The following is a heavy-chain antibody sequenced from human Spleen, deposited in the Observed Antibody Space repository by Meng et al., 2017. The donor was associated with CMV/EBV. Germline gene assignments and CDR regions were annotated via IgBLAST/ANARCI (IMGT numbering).Heavy chain of an antibody. V-gene: IGHV3-21*01. J-gene: IGHJ6*02. Sequence: GGSLRLSCAASGFTFSAFSMNWVRQAPGKGLEWVSSISTTSTYIYYADSLKGRFTISRYNAKNSLYLHMNSLRVEDTAVYYCAGFGVTITNGLDVWGQGTMVTVSS. CDR3: AGFGVTITNGLDV. D-gene: IGHD3-3*01. CDR2: ISTTSTYI. CDR1: GFTFSAFS.